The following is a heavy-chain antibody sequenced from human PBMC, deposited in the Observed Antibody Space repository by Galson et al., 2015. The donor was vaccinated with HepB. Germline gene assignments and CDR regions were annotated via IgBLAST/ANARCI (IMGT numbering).Heavy chain of an antibody. J-gene: IGHJ4*02. D-gene: IGHD6-19*01. CDR1: GGTFSSYA. CDR3: ASDRLAVAGFDY. CDR2: IIPIFGTA. Sequence: SVKVSCKASGGTFSSYAISWVRQAPGQGLEWMGGIIPIFGTANYAQKSQGRVTITADESTSTAYMELSSLRSEDTAVYYCASDRLAVAGFDYWGQGTLVTVSS. V-gene: IGHV1-69*13.